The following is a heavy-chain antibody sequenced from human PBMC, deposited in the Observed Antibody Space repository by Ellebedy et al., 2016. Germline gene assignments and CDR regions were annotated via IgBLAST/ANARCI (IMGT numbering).Heavy chain of an antibody. D-gene: IGHD6-13*01. Sequence: GGSLRLXXAASGFTFSNYGMHWVRQGPGKGLEWVAVIWYDGSSKSYADSVKGRFTISRDNSKNTLYLQMNSLRAEDTAVYYCARAQTKYSSSSPDYWGQGTLVTVSS. CDR2: IWYDGSSK. J-gene: IGHJ4*02. V-gene: IGHV3-33*01. CDR3: ARAQTKYSSSSPDY. CDR1: GFTFSNYG.